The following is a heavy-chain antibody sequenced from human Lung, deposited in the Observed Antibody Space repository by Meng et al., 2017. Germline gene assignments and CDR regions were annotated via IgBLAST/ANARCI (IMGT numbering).Heavy chain of an antibody. V-gene: IGHV6-1*01. CDR2: TYYRSKWYN. Sequence: QVHRQQSGPGLVKPSQTLTPTCAISGDSVPSNSAAWNWIRQSPSRGLEWLGRTYYRSKWYNGYAVSVRSRITINPDTSKNQFSLQLNSVTHEHTAVYYCARSKQWLDSWGQGTLVTVSS. J-gene: IGHJ4*02. D-gene: IGHD6-19*01. CDR1: GDSVPSNSAA. CDR3: ARSKQWLDS.